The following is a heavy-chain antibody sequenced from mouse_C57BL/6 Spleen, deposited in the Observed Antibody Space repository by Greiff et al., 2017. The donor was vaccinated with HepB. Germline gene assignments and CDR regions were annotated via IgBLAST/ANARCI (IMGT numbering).Heavy chain of an antibody. Sequence: QVQLQQPGAELVRPGSSVKLSCKASGYTFTSYWMHWVKQRPIQGLEWIGNIDPADSETHYNQKFKDKATLTVDKSSSTAYMQLSSLTSEDSAVYYCARGDSNFLYAMDYWGQGTSVTVSS. CDR1: GYTFTSYW. V-gene: IGHV1-52*01. CDR2: IDPADSET. CDR3: ARGDSNFLYAMDY. J-gene: IGHJ4*01. D-gene: IGHD2-5*01.